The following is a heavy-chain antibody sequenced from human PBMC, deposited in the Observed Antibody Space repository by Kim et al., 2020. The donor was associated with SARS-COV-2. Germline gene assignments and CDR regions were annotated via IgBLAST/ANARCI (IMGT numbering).Heavy chain of an antibody. CDR1: GYSFTGYD. J-gene: IGHJ6*02. V-gene: IGHV1-8*01. CDR2: MNPNLGNT. CDR3: ARRAPSPDYKYFAIDV. Sequence: ASVKVSCKASGYSFTGYDINWVRQATGQGLEWMGWMNPNLGNTGYAQKLQGRVTLTWDTSIRTAYMELSSLTSEDTAVYYCARRAPSPDYKYFAIDVWGQ.